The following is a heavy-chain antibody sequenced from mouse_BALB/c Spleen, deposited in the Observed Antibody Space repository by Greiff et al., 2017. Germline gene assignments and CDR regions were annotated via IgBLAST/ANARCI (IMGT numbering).Heavy chain of an antibody. J-gene: IGHJ3*01. CDR1: GFTFSSYA. CDR3: ARDYDGYPFAY. Sequence: EVHLVESGGGLVKPGGSLKLSCAASGFTFSSYAMSWVRQSPEKRLEWVAEISSGGSYTYYPDTVTGRFTISRDNAKNTLYLEMSSLRSEDTAMYYCARDYDGYPFAYWGQGTLVTVSA. D-gene: IGHD2-3*01. V-gene: IGHV5-9-4*01. CDR2: ISSGGSYT.